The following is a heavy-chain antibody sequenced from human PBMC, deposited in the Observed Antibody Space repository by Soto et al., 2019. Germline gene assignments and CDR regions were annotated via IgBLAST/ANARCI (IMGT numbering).Heavy chain of an antibody. D-gene: IGHD2-15*01. Sequence: SETRSLTCTVSGGSISSGYYWSCTRQHRVKGLEWIGYIYYSGNTYYNPSLESRVSISLDTSKSQFWLKLDSVAAADTAVYYCARDAPVALGVPNSMDVWRQGTPVTVSS. CDR2: IYYSGNT. V-gene: IGHV4-31*03. J-gene: IGHJ6*02. CDR3: ARDAPVALGVPNSMDV. CDR1: GGSISSGYY.